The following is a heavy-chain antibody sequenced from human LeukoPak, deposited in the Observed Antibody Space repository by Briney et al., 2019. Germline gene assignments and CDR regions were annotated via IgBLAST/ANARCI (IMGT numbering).Heavy chain of an antibody. D-gene: IGHD5-18*01. CDR2: IYGGGST. Sequence: GGSLRLSCAASGFTISSNSMSWVRQAAGKKMEWVSVIYGGGSTDYTLSVRGRFTISRDNSKNTLYLQMNSLRAEDTAVYYCARSTAMAPGDAFDIWGQGTMVTVSS. CDR3: ARSTAMAPGDAFDI. J-gene: IGHJ3*02. V-gene: IGHV3-53*01. CDR1: GFTISSNS.